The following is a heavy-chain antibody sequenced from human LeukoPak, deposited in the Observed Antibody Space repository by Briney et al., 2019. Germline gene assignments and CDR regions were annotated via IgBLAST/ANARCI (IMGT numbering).Heavy chain of an antibody. CDR3: ARGRPYSGGYHLDY. CDR1: GDSTSSDRYY. V-gene: IGHV4-39*01. CDR2: IYYSGST. J-gene: IGHJ4*02. D-gene: IGHD1-26*01. Sequence: SETLSLTCTVSGDSTSSDRYYGGWVRQPPGKGLEWIGNIYYSGSTYYNPSLKSRVTMSVDTSKNQFFLKLNSVTAADTAVYYCARGRPYSGGYHLDYWGQGTLVTVSS.